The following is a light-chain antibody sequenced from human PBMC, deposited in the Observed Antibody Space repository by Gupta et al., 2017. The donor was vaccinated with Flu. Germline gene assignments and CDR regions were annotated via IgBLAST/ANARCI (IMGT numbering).Light chain of an antibody. CDR2: RDN. CDR1: SSNIGRDY. Sequence: QSVLTQPPSASGTPEQRVTISCSGSSSNIGRDYVYWYQQFPGKPPKVLIYRDNQRPSGVPDRFSGSKSGTSASLAISGLRSEDEADYYCASWDDSLRVRVFGGGTKLTVL. J-gene: IGLJ3*02. CDR3: ASWDDSLRVRV. V-gene: IGLV1-47*01.